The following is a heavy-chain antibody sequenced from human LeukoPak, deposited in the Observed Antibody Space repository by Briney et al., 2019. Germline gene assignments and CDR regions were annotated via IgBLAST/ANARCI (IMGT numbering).Heavy chain of an antibody. J-gene: IGHJ3*02. D-gene: IGHD3-16*02. V-gene: IGHV3-30*04. Sequence: PGGSLRLSCAASGFTFSSYSIHWVRQAPGKGLEWVAVISLDGTEAFYADSVKGRCTISRDNSKNTLYLQMNSLGADDTAVYYCGRARAPLTSISSFDIWGQGTMVTVSS. CDR2: ISLDGTEA. CDR3: GRARAPLTSISSFDI. CDR1: GFTFSSYS.